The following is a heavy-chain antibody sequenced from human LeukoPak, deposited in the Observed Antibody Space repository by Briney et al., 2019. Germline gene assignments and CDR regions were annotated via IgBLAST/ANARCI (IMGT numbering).Heavy chain of an antibody. Sequence: GASVKVSCKVSGYTLSELSMHWVRQAPGKGLEWMGGFDPEDGETTYAQKFQGRVTMTEDTSTDTAYMELSSLRSEDTAVYYCATLDHYDILTGSTQAVKWGQGTLVTVSS. CDR3: ATLDHYDILTGSTQAVK. CDR1: GYTLSELS. V-gene: IGHV1-24*01. CDR2: FDPEDGET. D-gene: IGHD3-9*01. J-gene: IGHJ4*02.